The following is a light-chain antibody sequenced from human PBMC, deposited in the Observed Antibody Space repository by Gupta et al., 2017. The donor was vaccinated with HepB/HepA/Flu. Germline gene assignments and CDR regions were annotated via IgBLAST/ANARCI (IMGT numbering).Light chain of an antibody. CDR2: YAS. CDR1: QSVHRY. CDR3: QQRNNCPLT. Sequence: EIALTQSPATLSLAQGERGTLYSRASQSVHRYLDWYQQKPGQSPMLLIYYASNRATGVPARFSGSGSGTDFTLTISSLEAEDFAVYYCQQRNNCPLTFGGGTKVEIK. V-gene: IGKV3-11*01. J-gene: IGKJ4*01.